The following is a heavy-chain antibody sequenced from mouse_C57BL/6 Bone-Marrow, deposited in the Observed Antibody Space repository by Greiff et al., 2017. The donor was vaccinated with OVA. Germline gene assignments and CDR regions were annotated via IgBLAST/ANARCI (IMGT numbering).Heavy chain of an antibody. CDR3: ARATTVTSMDY. V-gene: IGHV7-1*01. CDR1: GFTFSDFY. J-gene: IGHJ4*01. Sequence: EVKLMESGGGLVQSGRSLRLSCATSGFTFSDFYMEWVRQAPGKGLEWIAASRNKANDYTTEYSASVKGRFIVSRDTSQSILYLQMNALRAEDTAIYYCARATTVTSMDYWGQGTSVTVSS. CDR2: SRNKANDYTT. D-gene: IGHD2-1*01.